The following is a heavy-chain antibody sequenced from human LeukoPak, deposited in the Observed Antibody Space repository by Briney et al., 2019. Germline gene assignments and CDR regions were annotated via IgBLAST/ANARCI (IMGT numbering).Heavy chain of an antibody. CDR3: AREVGTSGWYKFDS. V-gene: IGHV6-1*01. Sequence: SQTLSLTCAISGDSVSSKNGAWNWIRQSPSRGLEWLGRTYYRSKWYDDYAESLKGRITISPDTSKNQFSLQLNSVTPEDTAVYSCAREVGTSGWYKFDSWAQEPLVPVSS. J-gene: IGHJ4*02. CDR2: TYYRSKWYD. CDR1: GDSVSSKNGA. D-gene: IGHD6-19*01.